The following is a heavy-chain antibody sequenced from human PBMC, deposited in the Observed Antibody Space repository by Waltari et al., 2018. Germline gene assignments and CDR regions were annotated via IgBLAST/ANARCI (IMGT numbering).Heavy chain of an antibody. V-gene: IGHV3-7*01. CDR2: IKQDGSGR. CDR1: GFTFSNYW. Sequence: EVQLVESGGGLAQPGGYLRLSCAASGFTFSNYWMTWVRQAPGQGLEWVANIKQDGSGRYYVDSGKGRFTISRDNAKNSLYLQMNSLRAEDTAVYYCARDFKVWGQGTLVTVSS. J-gene: IGHJ4*02. CDR3: ARDFKV.